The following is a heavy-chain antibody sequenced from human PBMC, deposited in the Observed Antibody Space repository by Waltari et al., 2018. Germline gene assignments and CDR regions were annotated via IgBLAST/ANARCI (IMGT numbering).Heavy chain of an antibody. CDR1: GGSFSDSS. CDR3: ARAPGGSLYFQH. J-gene: IGHJ1*01. CDR2: INHSGST. V-gene: IGHV4-34*01. D-gene: IGHD1-26*01. Sequence: QVQLQQWGAGLLKPSETLSLTCAVYGGSFSDSSWSWIRQPPGKGPEWIGEINHSGSTNYNPSLKSRVTISVDTSKNQFSLKLSSVTAADTAVFYCARAPGGSLYFQHWGQGTLVTVSS.